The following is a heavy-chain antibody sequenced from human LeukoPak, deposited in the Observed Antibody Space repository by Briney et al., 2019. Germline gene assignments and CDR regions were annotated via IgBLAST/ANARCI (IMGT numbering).Heavy chain of an antibody. D-gene: IGHD2-2*01. CDR1: GGTFSSYT. V-gene: IGHV1-69*04. CDR3: ARDAESSTSRGWCDT. CDR2: IIPILGIA. Sequence: SVKVSCKASGGTFSSYTISWVRQAPGQGLEWMGRIIPILGIANYAQKFQGRVTITADKSTSTAYMELSSLRSEDTAVYYCARDAESSTSRGWCDTWGQGTLVTVSS. J-gene: IGHJ5*02.